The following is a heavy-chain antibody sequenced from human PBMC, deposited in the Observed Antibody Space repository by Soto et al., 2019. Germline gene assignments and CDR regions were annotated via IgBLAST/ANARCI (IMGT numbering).Heavy chain of an antibody. CDR1: GFTFSSYG. V-gene: IGHV3-30*18. J-gene: IGHJ4*02. D-gene: IGHD1-1*01. CDR3: AKDSNWNHPDY. CDR2: ISYDGSNK. Sequence: QVQLVESGGGVVQPGRSLRLSCAASGFTFSSYGMHWVRQAPGKGLEWVAVISYDGSNKYYADSVKGRFTISRENSKNLLYLQMNSLRAEDTAVYYCAKDSNWNHPDYWGQGTLVTVSS.